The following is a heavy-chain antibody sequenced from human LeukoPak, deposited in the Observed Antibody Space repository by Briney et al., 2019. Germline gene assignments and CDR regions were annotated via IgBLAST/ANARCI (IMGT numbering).Heavy chain of an antibody. CDR1: GGSISSGSYY. Sequence: SQTLSLTCTGSGGSISSGSYYWSWIRQPPGKGVEWIGYIYHSGSTYYNPSLKSRVTISVDRSKNQFSLKLSSVTAADTAVYYCARGTGGTDFDYWGQGTLVTVSS. CDR2: IYHSGST. J-gene: IGHJ4*02. V-gene: IGHV4-30-2*01. CDR3: ARGTGGTDFDY. D-gene: IGHD1-1*01.